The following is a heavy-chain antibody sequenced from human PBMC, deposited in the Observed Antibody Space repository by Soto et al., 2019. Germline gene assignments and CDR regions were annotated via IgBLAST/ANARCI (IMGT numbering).Heavy chain of an antibody. CDR2: IIPIFGTA. CDR1: GGTFSSYA. V-gene: IGHV1-69*13. CDR3: AREEGGGYAWFDP. Sequence: SVKVSCKASGGTFSSYAISWVRQAPGQGLEWMGGIIPIFGTANYAQKFQGRVTITADESTSTAYMELSSLRSEDTAVYYCAREEGGGYAWFDPWGQGTLVTVSS. J-gene: IGHJ5*02. D-gene: IGHD6-25*01.